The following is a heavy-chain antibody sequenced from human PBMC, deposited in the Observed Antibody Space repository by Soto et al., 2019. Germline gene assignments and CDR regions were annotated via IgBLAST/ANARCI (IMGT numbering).Heavy chain of an antibody. CDR1: GGSISSGDYY. J-gene: IGHJ6*02. Sequence: SETLSLTCTVSGGSISSGDYYRSWIRQPPGKGLEWIGYIYYSGSTYYNPSLKSRVTISVDTSKNQFSLKLSSVTAADTAVYYCTRHDSNHDFCSGSPPRYGMDVWGQGTTVTVSS. V-gene: IGHV4-30-4*01. CDR3: TRHDSNHDFCSGSPPRYGMDV. CDR2: IYYSGST. D-gene: IGHD3-3*01.